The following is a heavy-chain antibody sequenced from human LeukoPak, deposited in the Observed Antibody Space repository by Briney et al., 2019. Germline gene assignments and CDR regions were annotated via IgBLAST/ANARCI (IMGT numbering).Heavy chain of an antibody. CDR2: ISAYNGKT. CDR1: GYTFTDYG. V-gene: IGHV1-18*01. CDR3: ARGGVRFSMGDVFDI. Sequence: ASVKVSFKASGYTFTDYGVSWVRQAPGQGLAWMGWISAYNGKTDYAQELQDRVTMTTDTSTSTAYMELRSLRSDDTAVYYCARGGVRFSMGDVFDIWGQGTMVTVSS. J-gene: IGHJ3*02. D-gene: IGHD2-8*01.